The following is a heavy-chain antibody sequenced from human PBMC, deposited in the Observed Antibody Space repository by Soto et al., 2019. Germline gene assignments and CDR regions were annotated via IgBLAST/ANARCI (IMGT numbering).Heavy chain of an antibody. J-gene: IGHJ3*02. V-gene: IGHV3-23*01. CDR2: VSDNGGSRGGT. CDR1: GFTFSSYG. D-gene: IGHD2-21*01. CDR3: ARAKAVVIAALDI. Sequence: GGSLRLSCAASGFTFSSYGMHWVRQAPGQGLQWVASVSDNGGSRGGTYYADSVKGRFTISRDNSKNTLYLQLDSLTGADTAVYYCARAKAVVIAALDIWGQGTMVTVSS.